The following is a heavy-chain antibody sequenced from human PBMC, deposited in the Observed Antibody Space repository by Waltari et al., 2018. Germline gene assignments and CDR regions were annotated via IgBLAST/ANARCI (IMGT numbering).Heavy chain of an antibody. D-gene: IGHD2-2*01. CDR3: AREGRYCSSTSCYGYYYYMDV. Sequence: QVQLQQWGAGLLKPSETLSLTCAVYGGSFSGYYWSWIRQPPGKGLEWIGEINHSGSTNYNPSPKSRVTISADTSKNQFSLKLSSVTAADTAVYYCAREGRYCSSTSCYGYYYYMDVWGKGTTVTVSS. J-gene: IGHJ6*03. CDR2: INHSGST. V-gene: IGHV4-34*01. CDR1: GGSFSGYY.